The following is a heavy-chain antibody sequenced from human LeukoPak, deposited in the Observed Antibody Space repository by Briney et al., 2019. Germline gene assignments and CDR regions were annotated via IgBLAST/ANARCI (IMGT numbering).Heavy chain of an antibody. V-gene: IGHV3-74*01. D-gene: IGHD6-25*01. CDR2: IDTDGSTT. CDR3: AKALSYSITAATDY. J-gene: IGHJ4*02. CDR1: GFTFRNYW. Sequence: GGSLRLSCAASGFTFRNYWMHWIRQVPGKGLVWVSRIDTDGSTTNYADSVGGRFTISRDNAKNSLYLQMNSLRAEDTALYYCAKALSYSITAATDYWGQGTLVTVSS.